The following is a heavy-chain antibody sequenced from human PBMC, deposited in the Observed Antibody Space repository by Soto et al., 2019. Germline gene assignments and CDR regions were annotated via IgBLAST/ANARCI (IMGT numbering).Heavy chain of an antibody. CDR3: AREELAVVAATPGGWFDP. V-gene: IGHV4-31*03. CDR2: IYYSGST. J-gene: IGHJ5*02. D-gene: IGHD2-15*01. Sequence: QVQLQESGLGLVKPSQTLSLTCTVSGGSISSGGYYWSWIRQHPGKGLEWIGYIYYSGSTYYNPSLKSRVTISVDTSKNQFSLKLSSVTAADTAVYYCAREELAVVAATPGGWFDPWGQGTLVTVSS. CDR1: GGSISSGGYY.